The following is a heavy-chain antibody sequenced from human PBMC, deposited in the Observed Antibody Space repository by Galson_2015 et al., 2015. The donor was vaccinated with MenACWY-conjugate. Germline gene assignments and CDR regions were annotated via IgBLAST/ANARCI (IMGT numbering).Heavy chain of an antibody. CDR1: GFTFSSYS. D-gene: IGHD1-26*01. V-gene: IGHV3-21*01. CDR2: ISSSSSYI. J-gene: IGHJ3*02. CDR3: ARDLPGYSGSLSGAFDI. Sequence: SLRLSCAASGFTFSSYSMNWVRQAPGKGLEWVSSISSSSSYIYYADSVKGRFTISRDNSKNTLYLQMNSLRAEDTAVYYCARDLPGYSGSLSGAFDIWGQGTMVTVSS.